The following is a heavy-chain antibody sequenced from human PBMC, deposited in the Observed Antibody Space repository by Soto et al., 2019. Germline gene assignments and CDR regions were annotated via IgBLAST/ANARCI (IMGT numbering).Heavy chain of an antibody. D-gene: IGHD3-10*01. CDR3: ARLVYDTRLNYMYFDF. J-gene: IGHJ4*02. Sequence: SETLSLTCAVSGVSLTSGNWWTWVRQSPQRGLEYIGEIFHDGTANYYPSFERRVAMSVDTSRNQFSLKLTSVTAADTAVYFCARLVYDTRLNYMYFDFWGPGTLVTVSS. CDR1: GVSLTSGNW. CDR2: IFHDGTA. V-gene: IGHV4-4*02.